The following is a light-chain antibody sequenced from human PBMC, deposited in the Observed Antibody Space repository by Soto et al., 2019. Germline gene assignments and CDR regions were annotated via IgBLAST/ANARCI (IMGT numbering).Light chain of an antibody. CDR3: SSYTSISNPGVV. V-gene: IGLV2-14*01. Sequence: QSVLTQPASVSGSPGQSITISCTGTSSDVGGYNYVSWYQQHPGKAPKLMIYDVSNRPSGVSNRFSGSKSGNTASLTISGLQAEDESDYYCSSYTSISNPGVVFGGGTKLTVL. J-gene: IGLJ2*01. CDR1: SSDVGGYNY. CDR2: DVS.